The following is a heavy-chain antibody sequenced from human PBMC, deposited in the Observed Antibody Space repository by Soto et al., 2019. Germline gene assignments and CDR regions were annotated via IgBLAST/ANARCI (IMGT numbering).Heavy chain of an antibody. CDR1: GDTLSTHG. CDR2: TIPIIGTT. D-gene: IGHD5-18*01. J-gene: IGHJ4*02. CDR3: AAGDSSDTGDH. V-gene: IGHV1-69*01. Sequence: QVQLVQSGAEVKKPGSSVKVSCKASGDTLSTHGISWVRQAPGQGLEWMGGTIPIIGTTDYAEKFQGRVTITACESTTTSYMELRSLRPDDTAVYYCAAGDSSDTGDHWGQGTLVPVS.